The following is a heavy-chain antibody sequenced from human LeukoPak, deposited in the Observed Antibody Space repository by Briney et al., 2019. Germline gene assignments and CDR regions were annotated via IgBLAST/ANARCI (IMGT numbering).Heavy chain of an antibody. CDR3: ARRTYFYDSSGYYFDY. CDR2: IYYSGST. CDR1: GGSISSYY. V-gene: IGHV4-59*01. J-gene: IGHJ4*02. D-gene: IGHD3-22*01. Sequence: PSETLSLTCTVSGGSISSYYWSWIRQPPGKGLECIGYIYYSGSTNYNPSLKSRVTISVDTSKNQFSLQLSSATAADTAVYYCARRTYFYDSSGYYFDYWGQGTLVTVSS.